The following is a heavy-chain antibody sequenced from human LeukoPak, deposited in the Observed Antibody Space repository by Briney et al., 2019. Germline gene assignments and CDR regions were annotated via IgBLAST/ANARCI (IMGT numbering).Heavy chain of an antibody. CDR1: GFTVSSNY. J-gene: IGHJ4*02. D-gene: IGHD6-13*01. CDR3: ARRCSTSWCMDY. V-gene: IGHV3-23*03. CDR2: IYSGGRAFYGGDT. Sequence: TGGSLRLSCAVPGFTVSSNYMSWVRQAPGKGLEWISVIYSGGRAFYGGDTFYADSVKGRFTISRDDSKNTLYLQMNSLRAEDTAVYYCARRCSTSWCMDYWGQGTLVTVSS.